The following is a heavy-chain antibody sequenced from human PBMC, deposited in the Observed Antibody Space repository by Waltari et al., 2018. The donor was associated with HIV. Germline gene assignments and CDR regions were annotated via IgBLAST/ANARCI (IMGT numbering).Heavy chain of an antibody. Sequence: EVQLLESGGGLVQPGGSLGLSCAASGFTFSIYSLRWVRTAPGKGLEWVSAISGSGGSTYYADSVKGRFTISRDNSKNTLYLQMNSLRAEDTAVYYCAKSFGVVTGCFGWWGQGTLVTVSS. CDR1: GFTFSIYS. CDR2: ISGSGGST. V-gene: IGHV3-23*01. D-gene: IGHD3-3*01. CDR3: AKSFGVVTGCFGW. J-gene: IGHJ4*02.